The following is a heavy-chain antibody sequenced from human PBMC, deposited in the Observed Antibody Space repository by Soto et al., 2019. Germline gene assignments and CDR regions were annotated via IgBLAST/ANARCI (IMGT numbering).Heavy chain of an antibody. D-gene: IGHD4-4*01. V-gene: IGHV3-23*01. CDR2: ISGSDGT. J-gene: IGHJ5*02. CDR3: AKDPAPYSNFANWFDP. Sequence: LRLSCAASGLTFRSFAMNWARQAPGKGLEWVSFISGSDGTYYTDSLKGRFTISRDNSKNTLYLQMNSLMAEDTAVYYCAKDPAPYSNFANWFDPWGQGTQVTVSS. CDR1: GLTFRSFA.